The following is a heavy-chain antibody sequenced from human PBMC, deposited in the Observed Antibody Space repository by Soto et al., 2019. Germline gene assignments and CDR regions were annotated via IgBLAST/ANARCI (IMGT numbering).Heavy chain of an antibody. CDR1: GFTFSSYA. J-gene: IGHJ3*02. CDR2: ISSNGGST. Sequence: GGSLRLSCSASGFTFSSYAMHWVRQAPGKGLEYVSAISSNGGSTYYADSVKGRFTISRDNSKNTLYLQMSSLRAEDTAVYYCVKVKQQLVHVFAFDIWGQGTMVTVSS. V-gene: IGHV3-64D*08. CDR3: VKVKQQLVHVFAFDI. D-gene: IGHD6-13*01.